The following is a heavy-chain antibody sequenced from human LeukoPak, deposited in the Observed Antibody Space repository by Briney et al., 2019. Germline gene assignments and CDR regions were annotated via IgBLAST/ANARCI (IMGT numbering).Heavy chain of an antibody. J-gene: IGHJ4*02. CDR3: ARGRTFGN. V-gene: IGHV4-59*01. CDR1: GGSISSYY. Sequence: APETPSLTCTDSGGSISSYYWSWIRQPPGKGLEWIGNIYDRGSTKYNPSLKSRVTISVDTSKNQFSLRLSSVTAADTAVYYCARGRTFGNWGQGTLVTVSS. CDR2: IYDRGST.